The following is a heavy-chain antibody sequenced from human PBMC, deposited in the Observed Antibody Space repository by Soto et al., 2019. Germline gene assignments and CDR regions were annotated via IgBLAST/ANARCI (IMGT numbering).Heavy chain of an antibody. V-gene: IGHV1-2*04. CDR3: ARGGTFAYDTSGYSVY. J-gene: IGHJ4*02. D-gene: IGHD3-22*01. CDR2: ISPNSGGT. CDR1: GYTFTAYY. Sequence: ASVKVSCKASGYTFTAYYIHWVRQAPGHGLEWMGFISPNSGGTQFAPKFQGLVTMTGDTSLSTVYMDLSRLRSDYTAVYYCARGGTFAYDTSGYSVYWGQGTLVTVSS.